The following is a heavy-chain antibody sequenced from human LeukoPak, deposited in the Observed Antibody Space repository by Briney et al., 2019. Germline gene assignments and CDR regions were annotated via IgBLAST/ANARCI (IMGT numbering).Heavy chain of an antibody. Sequence: PGGSLRLSCTASGFTFGDYAMSWFRQAPGKGLEWVGFVRSKAYGGTAEYAASVKGRFTISRDDSKSIAYLQMNSLRTEDTAVYYCTRGRGIAWTNSGWPYFVYWGQGTLVTVSS. D-gene: IGHD6-19*01. J-gene: IGHJ4*02. V-gene: IGHV3-49*03. CDR3: TRGRGIAWTNSGWPYFVY. CDR1: GFTFGDYA. CDR2: VRSKAYGGTA.